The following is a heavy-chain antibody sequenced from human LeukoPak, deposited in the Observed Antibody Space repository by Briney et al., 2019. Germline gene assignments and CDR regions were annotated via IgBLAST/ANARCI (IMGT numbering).Heavy chain of an antibody. J-gene: IGHJ4*02. CDR3: AKDNVAIFGVVTYFDY. V-gene: IGHV3-9*03. CDR1: GFTFDDYA. D-gene: IGHD3-3*01. Sequence: GGSLRLSCAASGFTFDDYAMHWVRQAPGKGLEWVSGISWNSGSIGYADSVKGRFTISRDNAKNSLYLQMNSLRAEDMALYYCAKDNVAIFGVVTYFDYWGQGTLVTVSS. CDR2: ISWNSGSI.